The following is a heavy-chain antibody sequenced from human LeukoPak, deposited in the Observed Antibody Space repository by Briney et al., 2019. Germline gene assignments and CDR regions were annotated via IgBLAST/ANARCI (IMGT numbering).Heavy chain of an antibody. CDR3: GRHKWEPRLDY. D-gene: IGHD1-26*01. J-gene: IGHJ4*02. CDR2: IYYSGST. V-gene: IGHV4-39*01. Sequence: PSETLSLTCTVSGGSISSSSYYWGWIRQPPGKGLEWIGSIYYSGSTYYNPSLKSRVTISVDTSKNQFSLKLSSVTAADTAVYYCGRHKWEPRLDYWGQGTLVTVSS. CDR1: GGSISSSSYY.